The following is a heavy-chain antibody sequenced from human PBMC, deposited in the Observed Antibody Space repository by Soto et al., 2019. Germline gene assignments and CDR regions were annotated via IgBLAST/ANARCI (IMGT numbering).Heavy chain of an antibody. Sequence: QLQLQESGPELVKPSETLSPTCTVSGGSISSSSYYWGWIRQTPGKGMEWIGSIYYRGNTHYNPSLKSRVTISVDTSKNQFSLKLSSVTAADTAVYYCAREGGGYCSAGSCQVDYWGQGTLVTVSS. CDR1: GGSISSSSYY. CDR2: IYYRGNT. V-gene: IGHV4-39*02. CDR3: AREGGGYCSAGSCQVDY. J-gene: IGHJ4*02. D-gene: IGHD2-15*01.